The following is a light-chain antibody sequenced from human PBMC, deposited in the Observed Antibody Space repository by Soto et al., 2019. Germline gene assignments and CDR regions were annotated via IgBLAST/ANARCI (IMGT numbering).Light chain of an antibody. Sequence: QSALTQPASVSGSPGQSITISCTGTSSDVGDYNYVSWYQQHPGKAPKLMIFEVSNRPSGVSNRFSGSKSGNTASLTISGLQTEDEADYYCAAWDDSLNGPVFGGGTKLTVL. CDR2: EVS. J-gene: IGLJ3*02. CDR3: AAWDDSLNGPV. CDR1: SSDVGDYNY. V-gene: IGLV2-14*01.